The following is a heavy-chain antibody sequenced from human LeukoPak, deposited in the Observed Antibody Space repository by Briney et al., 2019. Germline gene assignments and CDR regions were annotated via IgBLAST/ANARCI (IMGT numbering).Heavy chain of an antibody. Sequence: GGSLRLSCVVSGFTFSNAWMSWIRQAPGKGLEWVGRIKTKTDGDRTDYAAPVEGRFTISRDDSKNTLSLQMNSLKTEDTAVYYCVKGPARIRYWGQGTLVTVS. J-gene: IGHJ4*02. D-gene: IGHD6-6*01. CDR2: IKTKTDGDRT. CDR1: GFTFSNAW. V-gene: IGHV3-15*01. CDR3: VKGPARIRY.